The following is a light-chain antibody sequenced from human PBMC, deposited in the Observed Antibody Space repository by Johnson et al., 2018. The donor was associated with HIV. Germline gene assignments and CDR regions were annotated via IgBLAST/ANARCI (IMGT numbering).Light chain of an antibody. CDR2: DNN. CDR3: GTWDSSLSAYV. CDR1: SSNIGNNY. V-gene: IGLV1-51*01. J-gene: IGLJ1*01. Sequence: QLVLTQPPSVSAAPGQKVTISCSGSSSNIGNNYVSWYQQLPGRAHKLLIYDNNKRPSGIRDRFSGSKSGTSATLGITGLQTGDEADYYCGTWDSSLSAYVIGTGTKVTVL.